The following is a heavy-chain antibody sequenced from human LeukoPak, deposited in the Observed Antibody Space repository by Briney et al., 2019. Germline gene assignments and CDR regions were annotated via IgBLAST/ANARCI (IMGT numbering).Heavy chain of an antibody. D-gene: IGHD3-22*01. CDR2: INHSGST. J-gene: IGHJ5*02. V-gene: IGHV4-34*01. CDR3: ARPYYYDSRIDP. Sequence: SETLSLTCAVYGGSFSGYYWSWIRQPPGKGLEWIGEINHSGSTNYNPSLKSRVTISVDTSKNQFSLKLSSVTAADTAVYYCARPYYYDSRIDPWGQGILVTLSS. CDR1: GGSFSGYY.